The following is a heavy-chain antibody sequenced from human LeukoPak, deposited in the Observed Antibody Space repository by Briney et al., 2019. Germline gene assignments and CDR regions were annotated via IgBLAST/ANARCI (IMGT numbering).Heavy chain of an antibody. D-gene: IGHD2-2*01. Sequence: GGSLRLSCAASGFTFSNYAMTWVRQAPGKGLEWVSDISGSGDTSDYADSDRGRFTISRDNSKNTLYLHMNSLRAEDTAVYYCAGRYCSSTSCFNEGFDYWGQGTLVTVSS. V-gene: IGHV3-23*01. CDR2: ISGSGDTS. CDR1: GFTFSNYA. J-gene: IGHJ4*02. CDR3: AGRYCSSTSCFNEGFDY.